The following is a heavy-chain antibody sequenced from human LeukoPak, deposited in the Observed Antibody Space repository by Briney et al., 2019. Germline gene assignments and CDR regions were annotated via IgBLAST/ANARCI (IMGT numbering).Heavy chain of an antibody. CDR1: EFTFSSYG. V-gene: IGHV3-30*18. D-gene: IGHD1-26*01. J-gene: IGHJ4*02. CDR3: AKDARWELWLQYYFDY. CDR2: ISYDGSNK. Sequence: PGRSLRLSCAASEFTFSSYGMHWVRQAPGKGLEWVAVISYDGSNKYYADSVKGRFTISRDNSKNTLYLQMNSLRAEDTAVYYCAKDARWELWLQYYFDYWGQGTLVTVSS.